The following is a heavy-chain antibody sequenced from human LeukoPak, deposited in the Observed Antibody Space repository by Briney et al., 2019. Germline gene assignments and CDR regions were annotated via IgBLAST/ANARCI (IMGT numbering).Heavy chain of an antibody. CDR3: VRDQGYCTSASCRGDAFDV. CDR1: GFTFSTHW. D-gene: IGHD2-2*01. CDR2: IKEDGSEK. V-gene: IGHV3-7*01. J-gene: IGHJ3*01. Sequence: PGGSLRLSCAAYGFTFSTHWMSWVRQAPGKGLEWVAKIKEDGSEKYYVDSVEGRYTISRDNAKNSLSLQMHGLRDEDTGVYYCVRDQGYCTSASCRGDAFDVWGQGSMVSVSS.